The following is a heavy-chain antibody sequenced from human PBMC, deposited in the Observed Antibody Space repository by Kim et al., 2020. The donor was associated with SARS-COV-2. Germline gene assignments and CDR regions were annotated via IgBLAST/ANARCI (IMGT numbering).Heavy chain of an antibody. D-gene: IGHD3-10*01. V-gene: IGHV3-11*03. J-gene: IGHJ3*02. Sequence: ADPVKCRFTSARDNAKNSLYLKMNSLRAADTAVYYCARSGITMAPGPFDIWGQGTMVTVSS. CDR3: ARSGITMAPGPFDI.